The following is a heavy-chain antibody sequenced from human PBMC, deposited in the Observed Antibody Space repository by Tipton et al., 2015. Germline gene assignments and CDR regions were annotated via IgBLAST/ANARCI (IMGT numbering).Heavy chain of an antibody. J-gene: IGHJ5*02. CDR1: GDSISGYY. D-gene: IGHD4-17*01. CDR2: IYYSGST. V-gene: IGHV4-59*01. CDR3: ARFDYGDYLTGFDP. Sequence: GLVKPSETLSLNCSVSGDSISGYYWSWIRQPPGKGLEWIGYIYYSGSTNYNPSLKSRVTISVDTSKNQFSLKLSSVTAADTAVYYCARFDYGDYLTGFDPWGQGTLVTVSS.